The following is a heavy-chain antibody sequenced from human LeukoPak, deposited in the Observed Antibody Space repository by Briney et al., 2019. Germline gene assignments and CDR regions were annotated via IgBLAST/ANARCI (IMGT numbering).Heavy chain of an antibody. J-gene: IGHJ4*02. CDR3: VASSGSYHY. CDR1: RFTFSTYG. D-gene: IGHD3-10*01. CDR2: ISYDGSDE. Sequence: PGGSLRLSCAASRFTFSTYGMHWVRQAPGKGLEWVAIISYDGSDEYYADSVKGRFTISRDNSKNTLSLQMNSLTAEDTAVYYCVASSGSYHYWGQGTLVTVSS. V-gene: IGHV3-30*03.